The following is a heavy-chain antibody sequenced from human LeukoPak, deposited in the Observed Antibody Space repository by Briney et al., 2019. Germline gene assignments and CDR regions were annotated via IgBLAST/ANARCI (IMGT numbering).Heavy chain of an antibody. CDR1: GFSLSTSGVG. D-gene: IGHD1-26*01. J-gene: IGHJ4*02. CDR3: AHKDTSVGASRIFDY. Sequence: SGPTPVNPTQTLTLTCTFSGFSLSTSGVGVGWIRQPPGKGLEWLALIYGNDDNLYRTSLKSRLTITKDTSKNQVVLTMTNLDPVDTGTYYFAHKDTSVGASRIFDYWGQGTLVTVSS. CDR2: IYGNDDN. V-gene: IGHV2-5*01.